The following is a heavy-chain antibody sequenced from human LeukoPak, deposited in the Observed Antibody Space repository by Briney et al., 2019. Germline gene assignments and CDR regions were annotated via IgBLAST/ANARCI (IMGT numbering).Heavy chain of an antibody. CDR3: ARVRGYDILTGYAFDI. V-gene: IGHV4-59*01. CDR2: IYYSGST. CDR1: GSSISSYY. J-gene: IGHJ3*02. D-gene: IGHD3-9*01. Sequence: PSETLSLTCTVSGSSISSYYWSWIRQPPGKGQEWIGYIYYSGSTNYNPSLKSRVTISVDTSKNQFSLKLSSVTAADTAVYYCARVRGYDILTGYAFDIWGQGTMVTVSS.